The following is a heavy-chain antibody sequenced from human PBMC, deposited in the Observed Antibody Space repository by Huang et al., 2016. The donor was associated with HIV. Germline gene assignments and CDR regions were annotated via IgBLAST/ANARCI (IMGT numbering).Heavy chain of an antibody. J-gene: IGHJ6*02. D-gene: IGHD3-3*01. Sequence: QMQLQQRGAGLLKPSETLSLTCGVSGGSFTGNYLTGIRQAPGKGLEWIGEVNDSGATNYNPALNGRVTISLDKSNRELSLNLRSVTAADTAVYYCARQWTILEWLLGLDVWGQGTTVIVSS. CDR1: GGSFTGNY. V-gene: IGHV4-34*02. CDR2: VNDSGAT. CDR3: ARQWTILEWLLGLDV.